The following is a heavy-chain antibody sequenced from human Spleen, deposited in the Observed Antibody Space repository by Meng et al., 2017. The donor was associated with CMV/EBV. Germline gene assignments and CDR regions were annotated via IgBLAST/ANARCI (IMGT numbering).Heavy chain of an antibody. CDR2: IWYDGSNE. V-gene: IGHV3-33*06. J-gene: IGHJ5*02. D-gene: IGHD3-3*01. Sequence: SGFPFSNSAMHWVRQAPGKGLQWVALIWYDGSNEYYADSVQGRFSISRDNSKNTLYLQMNSLRAEDTAVYYCAKGPTDFWSGYYIVSWGQGTLVTVSS. CDR1: GFPFSNSA. CDR3: AKGPTDFWSGYYIVS.